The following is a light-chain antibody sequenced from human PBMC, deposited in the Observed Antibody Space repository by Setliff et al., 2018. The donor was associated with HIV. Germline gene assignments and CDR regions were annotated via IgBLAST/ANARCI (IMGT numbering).Light chain of an antibody. J-gene: IGLJ1*01. V-gene: IGLV2-14*01. Sequence: QSVLTEHASVSGSPGQSITISCTGTSSDVGGYTYVSWYQKYQGKVPKLIIYEVSYRPAGISNSFSGSKSVNTASLTISGLQTDDEADYYCCSYAGSSVSYGFSTGTKVTVL. CDR1: SSDVGGYTY. CDR3: CSYAGSSVSYG. CDR2: EVS.